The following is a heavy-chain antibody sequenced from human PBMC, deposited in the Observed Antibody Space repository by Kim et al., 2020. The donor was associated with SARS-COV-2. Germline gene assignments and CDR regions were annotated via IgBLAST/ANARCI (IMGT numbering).Heavy chain of an antibody. Sequence: GGSLRLSCAASGFTFSSYGMHWVRQAPGKGLEWVAVIWYDGSNKYYADSVKGRFTISRDNSKNTLYLQMNSLRAEDTAVYYCANGRLRFTVTASFQHWGQGTLVTVSS. D-gene: IGHD4-17*01. V-gene: IGHV3-33*06. CDR2: IWYDGSNK. CDR3: ANGRLRFTVTASFQH. J-gene: IGHJ1*01. CDR1: GFTFSSYG.